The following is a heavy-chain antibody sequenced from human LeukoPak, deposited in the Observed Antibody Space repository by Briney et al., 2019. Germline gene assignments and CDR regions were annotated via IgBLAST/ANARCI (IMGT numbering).Heavy chain of an antibody. CDR2: INLSDGST. CDR1: GSTFINYY. V-gene: IGHV1-46*01. D-gene: IGHD2-21*01. CDR3: ARDESTSILWW. Sequence: ASAKVSCKASGSTFINYYMHWVRQAPGQGLEWMGIINLSDGSTSYAQKFQGRVTMTRDTSTSTVYMELSSLRSEDTAVYYCARDESTSILWWWSQGTLVTVSS. J-gene: IGHJ1*01.